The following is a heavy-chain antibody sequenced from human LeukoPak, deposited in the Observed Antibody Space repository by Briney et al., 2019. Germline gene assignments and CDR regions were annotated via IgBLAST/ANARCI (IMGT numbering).Heavy chain of an antibody. CDR3: AREKVEGANWFDP. Sequence: GASVNVSCKASGYTFTGYYMHWVRQAPGQGLEWMRWINPNSGGTNYAQKFQGRVTMTRDTSISAVYMELSRLRSDDTAVYYCAREKVEGANWFDPWGQGTLVTVFS. CDR2: INPNSGGT. V-gene: IGHV1-2*02. J-gene: IGHJ5*02. CDR1: GYTFTGYY. D-gene: IGHD2-15*01.